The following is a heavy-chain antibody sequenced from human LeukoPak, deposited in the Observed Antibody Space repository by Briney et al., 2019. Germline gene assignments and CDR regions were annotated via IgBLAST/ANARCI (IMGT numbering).Heavy chain of an antibody. CDR3: ARARAPYDILTGYYKSYYYYMDV. D-gene: IGHD3-9*01. J-gene: IGHJ6*03. CDR2: MNPNSGNT. Sequence: ASVKVSCKASGYTFTSYYVHWVRQAPGQGLEWMGWMNPNSGNTGYAQKFQGRVTMTRNTSISTAYMELSSLRSEDTAVYYCARARAPYDILTGYYKSYYYYMDVWGKGTTVTISS. CDR1: GYTFTSYY. V-gene: IGHV1-8*02.